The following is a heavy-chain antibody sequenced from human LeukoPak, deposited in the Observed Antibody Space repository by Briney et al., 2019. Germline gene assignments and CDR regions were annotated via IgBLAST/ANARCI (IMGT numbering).Heavy chain of an antibody. V-gene: IGHV3-20*04. CDR2: IIWNGGST. CDR1: GFTFDDYG. J-gene: IGHJ4*02. Sequence: GGSLRLSCAASGFTFDDYGMSWVRQAPGKGLEWVSGIIWNGGSTGYADSVKGRFTISRDNAKNSLYLQMNSLRAEDTALYYCARDLRIQLWTAFDYWGQGTLVTVSS. CDR3: ARDLRIQLWTAFDY. D-gene: IGHD5-18*01.